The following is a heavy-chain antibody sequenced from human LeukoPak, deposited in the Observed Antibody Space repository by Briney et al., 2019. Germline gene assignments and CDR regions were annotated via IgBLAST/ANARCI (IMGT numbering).Heavy chain of an antibody. V-gene: IGHV3-48*01. CDR2: ISSTRPTI. J-gene: IGHJ3*01. Sequence: GGSLRLSCAASGFTFSSYAMNWVRQAPGKGLEWISYISSTRPTIYYADSVKGRFTISRDDAKSSLYLQMNSLRVEDTAVYYCAKEVTYGGAAFDVWGQGTTVTVSS. D-gene: IGHD3-10*01. CDR1: GFTFSSYA. CDR3: AKEVTYGGAAFDV.